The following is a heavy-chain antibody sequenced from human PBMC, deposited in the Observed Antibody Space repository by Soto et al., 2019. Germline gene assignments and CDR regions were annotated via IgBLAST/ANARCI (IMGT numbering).Heavy chain of an antibody. V-gene: IGHV3-48*04. Sequence: GGSLRLSCVASGFTFSSYSMVWVRQAPGKGLEWLSYIFVDSSTIYYADSVKGRFTVSRDNAQNSLFLLMNSLRAEDTAVYYCARDRDWAFDYWGRGTLVTVSS. CDR3: ARDRDWAFDY. D-gene: IGHD3-9*01. CDR2: IFVDSSTI. J-gene: IGHJ4*02. CDR1: GFTFSSYS.